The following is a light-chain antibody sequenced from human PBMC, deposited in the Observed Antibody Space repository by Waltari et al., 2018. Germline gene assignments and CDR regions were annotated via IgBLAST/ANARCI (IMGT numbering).Light chain of an antibody. CDR2: GAF. J-gene: IGKJ1*01. CDR1: QSIRSNY. CDR3: QQYHTTSWT. Sequence: EIVLTQSPGTLSLSPGERATLSCRASQSIRSNYLAWFQKKPGQAPRLLIYGAFDRATGNPERVRGSGSGTDFTLTISRLEPEDFAVYYCQQYHTTSWTFGQGTKVEI. V-gene: IGKV3-20*01.